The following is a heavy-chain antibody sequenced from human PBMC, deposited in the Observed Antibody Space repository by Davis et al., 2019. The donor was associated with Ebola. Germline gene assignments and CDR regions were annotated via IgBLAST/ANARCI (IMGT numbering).Heavy chain of an antibody. J-gene: IGHJ2*01. CDR3: ARRCLYSSGWYATYFDL. V-gene: IGHV5-51*01. D-gene: IGHD6-19*01. Sequence: GESLKISCKASEDTFSNFWIGWVRQMPGKGLEWMGIIYPGDSDTRYSPSFQGQVTISADKSISTAYLQWSSLKASDTAMYYCARRCLYSSGWYATYFDLWGRGTLVTVSS. CDR2: IYPGDSDT. CDR1: EDTFSNFW.